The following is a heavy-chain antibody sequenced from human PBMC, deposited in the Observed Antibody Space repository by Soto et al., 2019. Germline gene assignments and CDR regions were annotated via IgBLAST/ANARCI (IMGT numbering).Heavy chain of an antibody. D-gene: IGHD3-10*02. CDR2: ISYDGRNK. V-gene: IGHV3-30*03. J-gene: IGHJ6*02. CDR1: GLTFSTYG. Sequence: PVGSLRLSCGASGLTFSTYGIHWVRQAPGKGLEWLAIISYDGRNKYYADSVKGRFTISRDNSKNTIYLQMNTLRAEDTAVYYCASFCSGGSCYVRGMDVWGHGTMVTVSS. CDR3: ASFCSGGSCYVRGMDV.